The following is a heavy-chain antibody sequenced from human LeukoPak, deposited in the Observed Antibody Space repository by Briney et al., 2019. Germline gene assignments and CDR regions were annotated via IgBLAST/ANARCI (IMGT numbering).Heavy chain of an antibody. CDR1: GFTFSSYA. CDR3: AKVRYCTNGVCYTQGIGYFDY. D-gene: IGHD2-8*01. V-gene: IGHV3-30-3*01. Sequence: PGGSLRLSCAASGFTFSSYAMHWVRQAPGKGLEWVAVISYDGSNKYYADSVKGRFTISRDNSKNTLYLQMNSLRAEDTAVYYCAKVRYCTNGVCYTQGIGYFDYWGQGTLVTVSS. J-gene: IGHJ4*02. CDR2: ISYDGSNK.